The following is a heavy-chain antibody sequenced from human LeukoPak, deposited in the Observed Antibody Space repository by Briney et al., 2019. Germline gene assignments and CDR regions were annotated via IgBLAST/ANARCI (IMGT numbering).Heavy chain of an antibody. D-gene: IGHD1-26*01. J-gene: IGHJ5*02. CDR1: GGTFSSYA. CDR2: IIPIFGTA. CDR3: ARDPNPVWENGWFDL. Sequence: ASVKVSCKASGGTFSSYAISWVRQAPGQGLEWMGRIIPIFGTANYAQKFQGRVTITTDESTSTAYMELSSLRSEDTAVYYCARDPNPVWENGWFDLWGQGTLVTVSS. V-gene: IGHV1-69*05.